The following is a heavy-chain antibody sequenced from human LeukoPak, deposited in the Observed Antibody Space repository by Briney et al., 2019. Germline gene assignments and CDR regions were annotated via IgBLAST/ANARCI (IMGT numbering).Heavy chain of an antibody. D-gene: IGHD2-8*01. CDR2: ISGYNGDT. V-gene: IGHV1-18*01. CDR1: NYNFNNYG. Sequence: ASVKVSCKASNYNFNNYGVSCVRQAPGQGLEWVGWISGYNGDTDYAQKFQGRVILTTDTSTGTVYMELSRLRSDDTAVYYCARASRIDWTGYCTNGVYSFDYWGQGTLVTVSS. CDR3: ARASRIDWTGYCTNGVYSFDY. J-gene: IGHJ4*02.